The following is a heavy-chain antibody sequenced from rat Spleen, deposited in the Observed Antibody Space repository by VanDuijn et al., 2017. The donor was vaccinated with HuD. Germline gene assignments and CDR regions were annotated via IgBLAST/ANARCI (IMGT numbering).Heavy chain of an antibody. Sequence: EVQLVESGGGLVQPGGSLKLSCAVSGFTFNSYDMAWVRQAPTKGLEWVATISSDGGRNFYRDSVKGRFTISRDNAKSSLYLQMDSLRSGDPATYYWARHGAYNNYGWFAYWGQGTLVTVAS. D-gene: IGHD1-10*01. CDR3: ARHGAYNNYGWFAY. CDR2: ISSDGGRN. V-gene: IGHV5-29*01. CDR1: GFTFNSYD. J-gene: IGHJ3*01.